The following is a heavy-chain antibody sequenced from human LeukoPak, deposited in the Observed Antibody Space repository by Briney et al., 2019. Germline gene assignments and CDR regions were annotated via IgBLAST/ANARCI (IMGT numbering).Heavy chain of an antibody. V-gene: IGHV3-48*03. J-gene: IGHJ3*02. D-gene: IGHD1-26*01. CDR2: ISSSGSTI. CDR1: GFTFSSYE. Sequence: PGGSLRLSCAASGFTFSSYEMNWVRQAPGKGLEWVSYISSSGSTIYYADSVKGRFTISRDNAKNSLYLQMNSLRAEDTAVYYCARPLSGSYRTGASDIWGQGTMVTVSS. CDR3: ARPLSGSYRTGASDI.